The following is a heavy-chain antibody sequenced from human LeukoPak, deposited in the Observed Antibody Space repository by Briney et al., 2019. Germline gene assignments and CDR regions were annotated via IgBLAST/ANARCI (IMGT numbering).Heavy chain of an antibody. Sequence: RGESLKFSCKGSGYSFTYWIGWVRQMPGKGLEWMGIIYSGDSHTKYSPSFQGRVTISADKSISTAYLQWSSLEASDTAMYYCASARHGDYVWDYWGQGTLVTVSS. CDR3: ASARHGDYVWDY. CDR1: GYSFTYW. J-gene: IGHJ4*02. D-gene: IGHD4-17*01. V-gene: IGHV5-51*01. CDR2: IYSGDSHT.